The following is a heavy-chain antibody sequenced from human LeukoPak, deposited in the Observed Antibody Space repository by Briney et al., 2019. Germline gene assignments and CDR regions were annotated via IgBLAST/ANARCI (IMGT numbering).Heavy chain of an antibody. CDR2: ISSATSTI. CDR3: ARDVTYYGGDWFDP. J-gene: IGHJ5*02. CDR1: GFTFSSSG. V-gene: IGHV3-48*04. Sequence: GGSLRLSCAASGFTFSSSGMNWVRQAPGKALEWGSYISSATSTIYYADSVKGRFTISRDNAKNSLYLQMNSLRAEDTAVYYCARDVTYYGGDWFDPWGQGTLVTVSS. D-gene: IGHD4-23*01.